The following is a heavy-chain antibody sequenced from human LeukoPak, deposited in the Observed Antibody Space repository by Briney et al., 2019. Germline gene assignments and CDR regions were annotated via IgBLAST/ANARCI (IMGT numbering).Heavy chain of an antibody. CDR1: GCSISISSYY. CDR2: IYYSGST. CDR3: ARDPITGTTNNWFDP. J-gene: IGHJ5*02. V-gene: IGHV4-39*07. D-gene: IGHD1-7*01. Sequence: SETLSLTCTVSGCSISISSYYWGWIRQPPGKGLERIVSIYYSGSTYYNPSLKSRVTISVDTSKNQFSLKLSSVTAADTAVYYCARDPITGTTNNWFDPWGQGTLVTVSS.